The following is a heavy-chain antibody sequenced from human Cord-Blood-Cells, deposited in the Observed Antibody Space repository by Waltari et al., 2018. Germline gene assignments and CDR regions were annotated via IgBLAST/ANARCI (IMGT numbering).Heavy chain of an antibody. Sequence: QVQLQKWGAVLLKHSETLSLTCAVYGGSFSGYYWSWIRQPPGQGLEWIGEINHSASTNSNTSPKSRVTISVDTSKNQFSLKLSSVTAADTAVYYCARGPDLWFGELYFDYRGQGTLVTVSS. D-gene: IGHD3-10*01. CDR3: ARGPDLWFGELYFDY. V-gene: IGHV4-34*01. CDR2: INHSAST. CDR1: GGSFSGYY. J-gene: IGHJ4*02.